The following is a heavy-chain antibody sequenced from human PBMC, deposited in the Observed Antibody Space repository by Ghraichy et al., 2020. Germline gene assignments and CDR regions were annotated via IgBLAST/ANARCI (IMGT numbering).Heavy chain of an antibody. CDR3: AKGRGGGVMTPVTPYYFDS. Sequence: GESLNISCAASGFTFSTDAMSWVRQAPGKGLEWVSGISNDGVTTYYAGSVRGRFTISRDNSKSMLFLQMSNLGADDSATYYCAKGRGGGVMTPVTPYYFDSWGQGTLVNVSS. J-gene: IGHJ4*02. CDR1: GFTFSTDA. D-gene: IGHD4-17*01. CDR2: ISNDGVTT. V-gene: IGHV3-23*01.